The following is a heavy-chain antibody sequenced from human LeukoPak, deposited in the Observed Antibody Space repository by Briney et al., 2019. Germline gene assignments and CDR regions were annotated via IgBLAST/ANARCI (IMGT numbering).Heavy chain of an antibody. CDR2: ISYDGSNK. V-gene: IGHV3-30*03. CDR1: GFTFSSYG. CDR3: ATITVASPFDY. D-gene: IGHD6-19*01. Sequence: GRSLRLSCAASGFTFSSYGMHWVRQAPGKGLEWVAVISYDGSNKYYADSVKGRFTISRDNSKNTLYLQMNSLRAEDTAVYYCATITVASPFDYWGQGTLVTVSS. J-gene: IGHJ4*02.